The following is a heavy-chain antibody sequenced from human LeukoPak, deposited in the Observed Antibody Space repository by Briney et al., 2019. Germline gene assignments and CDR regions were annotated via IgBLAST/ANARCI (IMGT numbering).Heavy chain of an antibody. V-gene: IGHV4-59*12. CDR2: IYYSGST. J-gene: IGHJ4*02. CDR1: GGSISSYY. Sequence: SETLSLTCTVPGGSISSYYWSWIRQPPGKGLEWIGYIYYSGSTNYNPSLKSRVTISVDTSKNQFSLKLSSVTAADTAVYYCAKDGAYDYVWGSYYFDYWGQGTLVTVSS. D-gene: IGHD3-16*01. CDR3: AKDGAYDYVWGSYYFDY.